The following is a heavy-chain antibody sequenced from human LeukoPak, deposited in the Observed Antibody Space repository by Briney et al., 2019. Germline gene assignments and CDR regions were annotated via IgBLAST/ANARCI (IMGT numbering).Heavy chain of an antibody. J-gene: IGHJ5*02. CDR1: GGSISSYY. D-gene: IGHD3-10*01. Sequence: PSETLSLTCTVSGGSISSYYWSWIRQPPGKGLEWIGYIYYSGSTNYNPSLKSRVTISVDTSKNLFSLRLSSVIAADTAVYYCARQKRYGSGFDPWGQGILVTVSS. V-gene: IGHV4-59*08. CDR3: ARQKRYGSGFDP. CDR2: IYYSGST.